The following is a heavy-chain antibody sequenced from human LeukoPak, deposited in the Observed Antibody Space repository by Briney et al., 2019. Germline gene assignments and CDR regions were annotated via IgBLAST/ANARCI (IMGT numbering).Heavy chain of an antibody. CDR2: IVVGSGNT. CDR1: GFTFTSSA. D-gene: IGHD3-10*01. J-gene: IGHJ6*03. CDR3: AADRGLLWFGELSGYMDV. Sequence: SVKVSCKASGFTFTSSAMQWVRQARGQRLEWIGWIVVGSGNTNYAQKFQERVTITRDMSTSTAYMELSSLRSEDTAVYYCAADRGLLWFGELSGYMDVWGKGTTVTVSS. V-gene: IGHV1-58*02.